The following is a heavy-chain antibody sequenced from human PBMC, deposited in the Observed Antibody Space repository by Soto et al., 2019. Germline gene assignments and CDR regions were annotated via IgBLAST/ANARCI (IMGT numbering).Heavy chain of an antibody. CDR1: GYSFTGYY. J-gene: IGHJ4*02. D-gene: IGHD6-13*01. V-gene: IGHV1-69*13. CDR2: IIPIFGTA. CDR3: AIGYSSSWYYFDY. Sequence: GASVKVSCKASGYSFTGYYMHWVRQAPGQGLEWMGGIIPIFGTANYAQKFQGRVTITADESTSTAYMELSSLRSEDTAVYYCAIGYSSSWYYFDYWGQGTLVTVSS.